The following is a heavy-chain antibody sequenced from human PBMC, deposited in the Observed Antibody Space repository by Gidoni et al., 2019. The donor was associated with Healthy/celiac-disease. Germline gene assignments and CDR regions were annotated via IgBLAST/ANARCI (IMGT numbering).Heavy chain of an antibody. Sequence: QVQLVESGGGVVKPGRSLRLSCAAAGFTFSSDGMHWVRQAPGKGLEWVAVIWYDVSNKYYADSVKGRFTISRDNSKNTLYLQMNSLRAEDTAVYYCARIFGCYYDSSGYCGFDYWGQGTLVTVSS. D-gene: IGHD3-22*01. V-gene: IGHV3-33*01. CDR3: ARIFGCYYDSSGYCGFDY. CDR2: IWYDVSNK. J-gene: IGHJ4*02. CDR1: GFTFSSDG.